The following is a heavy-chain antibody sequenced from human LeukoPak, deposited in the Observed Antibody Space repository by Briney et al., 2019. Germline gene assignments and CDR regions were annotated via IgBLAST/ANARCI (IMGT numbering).Heavy chain of an antibody. V-gene: IGHV3-23*01. D-gene: IGHD3-10*01. CDR1: GFTFSSYA. CDR3: AKGRYGSGKRANFDY. J-gene: IGHJ4*02. Sequence: PGGSLRLSCAASGFTFSSYAMSWVRQAPGKGLEWVSAISGSGGSTYYADAVKGRFTISRDNSKNTLYLQMNSLRAEDTAVYYCAKGRYGSGKRANFDYCGQGTLVTVSS. CDR2: ISGSGGST.